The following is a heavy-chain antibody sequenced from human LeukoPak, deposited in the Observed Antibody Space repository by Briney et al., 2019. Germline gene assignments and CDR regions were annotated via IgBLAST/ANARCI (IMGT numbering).Heavy chain of an antibody. V-gene: IGHV4-59*08. D-gene: IGHD4-23*01. J-gene: IGHJ4*02. CDR1: GDSISTYC. CDR3: ARLNGGN. CDR2: IDYSGST. Sequence: SETLSLTCTVSGDSISTYCWSWIRQPPGKGLEWIGYIDYSGSTAYNPSHNGRVAVSLDASKNQFSLKLRSVTAADTAVYYCARLNGGNWGPGILVTVSS.